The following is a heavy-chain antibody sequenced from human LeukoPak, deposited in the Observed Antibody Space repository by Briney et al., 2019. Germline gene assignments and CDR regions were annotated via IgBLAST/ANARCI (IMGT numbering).Heavy chain of an antibody. CDR3: ARGLGTTNWYGEWFDP. J-gene: IGHJ5*02. CDR1: GYTFTSYG. D-gene: IGHD3-10*01. V-gene: IGHV1-18*01. CDR2: ISVYNGNT. Sequence: ASVKVSCKASGYTFTSYGISWVRQAPGQGLEWMGWISVYNGNTNYAQKLQGRVTMTTDTSTSTAYMELRSLRSDDTAVYYCARGLGTTNWYGEWFDPWGQGTLVTVSS.